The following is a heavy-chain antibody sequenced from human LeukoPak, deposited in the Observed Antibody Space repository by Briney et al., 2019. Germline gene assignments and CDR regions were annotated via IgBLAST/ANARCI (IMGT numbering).Heavy chain of an antibody. Sequence: GGSLRLSCAASGFTFDDYDIHWVRQAPGKGLEWVSRISGDGGSTYYADSVKGRFTISRDNSKNSLYLQMNSLRTEDTALYYCAKAWFGERSGGGFDYWGQGTLVTVSS. CDR2: ISGDGGST. CDR3: AKAWFGERSGGGFDY. J-gene: IGHJ4*02. V-gene: IGHV3-43*02. CDR1: GFTFDDYD. D-gene: IGHD3-10*01.